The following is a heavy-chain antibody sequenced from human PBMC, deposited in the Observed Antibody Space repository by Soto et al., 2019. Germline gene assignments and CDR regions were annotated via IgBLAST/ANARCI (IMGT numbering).Heavy chain of an antibody. V-gene: IGHV1-3*01. CDR1: GESLXIYA. CDR3: ARDDIVVVVAARYGMDV. CDR2: INAGNGNT. Sequence: SAKVTCKACGESLXIYAIHWACQAHGQRLEWMGWINAGNGNTNYAQKFQGRVTITADKSTSTAYMELSSLRSEDTAVYYCARDDIVVVVAARYGMDVWGQGTTVTVSS. J-gene: IGHJ6*02. D-gene: IGHD2-15*01.